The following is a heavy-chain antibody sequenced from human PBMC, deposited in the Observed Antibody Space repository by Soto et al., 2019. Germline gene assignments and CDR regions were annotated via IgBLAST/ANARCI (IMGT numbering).Heavy chain of an antibody. V-gene: IGHV3-23*01. D-gene: IGHD3-10*01. CDR3: AKKVNSGSGSQFFDY. J-gene: IGHJ4*02. CDR1: GFTFSSYS. Sequence: GGSLRLSCAASGFTFSSYSMSWVRQAPGKGLEWVSGFRSGGDDDTTYYADSVRGRFTISRDNSKNPLFLQMNSLRAEDTAIYYCAKKVNSGSGSQFFDYWGQGTLVTVSS. CDR2: FRSGGDDDTT.